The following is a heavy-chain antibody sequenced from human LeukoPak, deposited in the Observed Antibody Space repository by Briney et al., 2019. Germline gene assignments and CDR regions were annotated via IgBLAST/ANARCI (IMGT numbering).Heavy chain of an antibody. Sequence: GGSLRLSCAASGFTFSSYEMNWVRQAPGKGLEWVSYISSSGSTIYYADSVKGRFSISRDSAKNSLYLQMNGLRAEDTAVYYCARVGYSSSWYRKYYFDYWGQGTLVTVSS. J-gene: IGHJ4*02. CDR3: ARVGYSSSWYRKYYFDY. D-gene: IGHD6-13*01. CDR1: GFTFSSYE. V-gene: IGHV3-48*03. CDR2: ISSSGSTI.